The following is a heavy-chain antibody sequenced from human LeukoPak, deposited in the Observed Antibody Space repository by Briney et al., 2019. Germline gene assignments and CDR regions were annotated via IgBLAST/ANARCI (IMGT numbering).Heavy chain of an antibody. CDR2: IRYDGNNK. CDR3: VRGGPTGEIYLYLDC. D-gene: IGHD7-27*01. CDR1: GFTFSNYG. Sequence: GGSLRLSCAASGFTFSNYGMHXXRQAPGKGLEXXXXIRYDGNNKDYVDSVKGRFTISRDNSKNTLYLQMNSLRAEDTAVYYCVRGGPTGEIYLYLDCWGQGTLVTVSS. J-gene: IGHJ4*02. V-gene: IGHV3-33*01.